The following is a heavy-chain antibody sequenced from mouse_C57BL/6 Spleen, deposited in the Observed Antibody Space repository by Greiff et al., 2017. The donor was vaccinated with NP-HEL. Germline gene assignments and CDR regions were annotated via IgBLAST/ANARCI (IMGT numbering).Heavy chain of an antibody. CDR2: ISNGGGST. J-gene: IGHJ4*01. CDR3: ARLDYGAYAMDY. CDR1: GFTFSDYY. Sequence: EVKLVESGGGLVQPGGSLKLSCAASGFTFSDYYMYWVRQTPEKRLEWVAYISNGGGSTYYPDTVKGRFTISRDNAKNTLYLQMSRLKSEDTAMYYCARLDYGAYAMDYWGQGTSVTVSS. D-gene: IGHD1-1*01. V-gene: IGHV5-12*01.